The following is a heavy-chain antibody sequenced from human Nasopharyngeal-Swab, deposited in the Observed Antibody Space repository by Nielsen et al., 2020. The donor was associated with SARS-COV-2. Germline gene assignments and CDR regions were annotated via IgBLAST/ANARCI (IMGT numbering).Heavy chain of an antibody. Sequence: WIRQPPGKGLEWIGSIYHSGSTYYNPSFKSRVTILVDTSKNQFSLKLSSVTAADTAVYYCARDIVVVPAALSQYYFDYWGQGTLVTVSS. J-gene: IGHJ4*02. CDR3: ARDIVVVPAALSQYYFDY. V-gene: IGHV4-38-2*02. D-gene: IGHD2-2*01. CDR2: IYHSGST.